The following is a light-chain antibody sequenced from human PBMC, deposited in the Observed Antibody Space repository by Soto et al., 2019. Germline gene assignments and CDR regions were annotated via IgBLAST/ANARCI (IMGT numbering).Light chain of an antibody. Sequence: EVVLTQSPGTLSLSPGERATLSCRASQSVSSRLAWYQQKPGQPPSLLISDASTRASGVPYRFSGSGSGTYVTLTISRLEPEDFALYYCQQYGASPITFGQGTRLDIK. CDR1: QSVSSR. J-gene: IGKJ5*01. CDR3: QQYGASPIT. CDR2: DAS. V-gene: IGKV3-20*01.